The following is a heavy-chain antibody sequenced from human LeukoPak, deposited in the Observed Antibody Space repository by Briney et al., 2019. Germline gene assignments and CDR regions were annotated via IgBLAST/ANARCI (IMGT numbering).Heavy chain of an antibody. CDR3: ARVEMKVYYDFWSGYYAFDI. J-gene: IGHJ3*02. CDR2: ISAYNGNT. D-gene: IGHD3-3*01. CDR1: GYTFTGYY. V-gene: IGHV1-18*04. Sequence: ASVKVSCKASGYTFTGYYMHWVRQAPGQGLEWMGWISAYNGNTNYAQKLQGRVTMTTDTSTSTAYMELRSLRSDDTAVYYCARVEMKVYYDFWSGYYAFDIWGQGTMVTVSS.